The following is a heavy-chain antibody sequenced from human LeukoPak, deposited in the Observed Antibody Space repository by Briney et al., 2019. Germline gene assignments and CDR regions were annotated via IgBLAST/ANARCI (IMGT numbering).Heavy chain of an antibody. CDR3: ARDLGYDSSGYYYY. V-gene: IGHV3-66*01. Sequence: PGGSLRLSCAASGFTVSSDYMSWVRQAPGKGLEWVAVIYSGGSTYYADSVKGRFTISRDNSKNTLYLQMNSLRAEDTAVYYCARDLGYDSSGYYYYWGQGTVVTVSS. D-gene: IGHD3-22*01. CDR1: GFTVSSDY. CDR2: IYSGGST. J-gene: IGHJ4*02.